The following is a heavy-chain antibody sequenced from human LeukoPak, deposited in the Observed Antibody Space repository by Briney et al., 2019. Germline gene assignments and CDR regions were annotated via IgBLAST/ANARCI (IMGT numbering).Heavy chain of an antibody. D-gene: IGHD1-26*01. CDR1: GYTFTSYG. J-gene: IGHJ6*02. CDR3: AREVGVGATSDYYYGMDV. Sequence: ASVKVSCKASGYTFTSYGISWVRQAPGQGLEWMGWISAYNGNTNYAQKLQGRVTMTTDTSTSTAYMELRSLRSDDTAVYYCAREVGVGATSDYYYGMDVWGQGTTVTVSS. V-gene: IGHV1-18*01. CDR2: ISAYNGNT.